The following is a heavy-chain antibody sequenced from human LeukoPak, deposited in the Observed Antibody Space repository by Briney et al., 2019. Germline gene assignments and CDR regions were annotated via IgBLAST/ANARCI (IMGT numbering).Heavy chain of an antibody. CDR3: ARDPTVTNQYYFDY. J-gene: IGHJ4*02. Sequence: ASVKVSCKASVGTFSSYAINWVRQAPGQGLEWMGTIIPIVNKANYAQNFQGRVTLTTDKSTSTAYMELSSLRSEDTAVYYCARDPTVTNQYYFDYWGQGTLVTVSS. D-gene: IGHD4-17*01. CDR1: VGTFSSYA. CDR2: IIPIVNKA. V-gene: IGHV1-69*04.